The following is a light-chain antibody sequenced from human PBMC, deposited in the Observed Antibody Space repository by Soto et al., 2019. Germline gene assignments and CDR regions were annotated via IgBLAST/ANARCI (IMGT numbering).Light chain of an antibody. CDR3: CSYAGSYSEV. CDR2: DVS. J-gene: IGLJ1*01. Sequence: QSALTQPRSVSGSPGQSVTISCTGTSSDVGGYNYVSWYQQHPGKAPKLMIYDVSKRPSGVPDRFSGCKSGNTASLTISGLQAGDEAEYYCCSYAGSYSEVFGTGTKRTVL. CDR1: SSDVGGYNY. V-gene: IGLV2-11*01.